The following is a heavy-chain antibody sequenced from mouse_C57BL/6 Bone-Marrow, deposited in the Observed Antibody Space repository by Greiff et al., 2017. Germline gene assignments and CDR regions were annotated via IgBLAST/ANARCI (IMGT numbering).Heavy chain of an antibody. D-gene: IGHD1-1*01. CDR1: GYTFTDYE. CDR2: IDPETGGT. J-gene: IGHJ1*03. CDR3: TRRDYYGSSPWYFDV. V-gene: IGHV1-15*01. Sequence: VKLMESGAELVRPGASVTLSCKASGYTFTDYEMHWVKQTPVHGLEWIGAIDPETGGTAYNQKFKGKAILTADKSSSTAYMELRRLTSEDSAVYYCTRRDYYGSSPWYFDVWGTGTTVTVSS.